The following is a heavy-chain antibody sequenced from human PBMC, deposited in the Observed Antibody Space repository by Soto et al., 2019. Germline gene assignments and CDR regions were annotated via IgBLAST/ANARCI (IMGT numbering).Heavy chain of an antibody. D-gene: IGHD1-7*01. Sequence: SETLSLTCTVSGGSISSSSYYWGWIRQPPGKGLEWIGSIYYSGSTYYNPSLKSRVTISVDTSKNQFSLKLSSVTAADTAVYYCARKELPLSYNWFDPWGQGTLVTGSS. V-gene: IGHV4-39*01. CDR1: GGSISSSSYY. CDR3: ARKELPLSYNWFDP. J-gene: IGHJ5*02. CDR2: IYYSGST.